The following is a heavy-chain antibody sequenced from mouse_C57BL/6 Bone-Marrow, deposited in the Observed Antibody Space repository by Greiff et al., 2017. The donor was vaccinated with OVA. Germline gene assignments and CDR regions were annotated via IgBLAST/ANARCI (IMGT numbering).Heavy chain of an antibody. Sequence: EVQLVESGGGLVQPGGSLSLSCAATGFTFTDYYMSWVRQPPGQALEWLGFIRNKANGYTTEYSASVKGRFTISRDNSQSILYLQMNALRAEDSATYYCAREPPWFAYWGQGTLVTVSA. CDR2: IRNKANGYTT. CDR3: AREPPWFAY. CDR1: GFTFTDYY. J-gene: IGHJ3*01. V-gene: IGHV7-3*01.